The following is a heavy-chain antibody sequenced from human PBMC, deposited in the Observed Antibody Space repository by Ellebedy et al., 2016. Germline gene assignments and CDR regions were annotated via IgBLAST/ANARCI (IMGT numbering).Heavy chain of an antibody. J-gene: IGHJ4*02. CDR2: ISGHNGNT. CDR3: ARDPVYHDTPSFDY. D-gene: IGHD3-22*01. V-gene: IGHV1-18*01. Sequence: ASVKVSCKASGYTFTSYDINWVRQAPGQGLEWMGWISGHNGNTNYVQNLQGRVTMTTDTSTSTAYMELRSLRPDDTAVYYCARDPVYHDTPSFDYWGQGTLVTVSS. CDR1: GYTFTSYD.